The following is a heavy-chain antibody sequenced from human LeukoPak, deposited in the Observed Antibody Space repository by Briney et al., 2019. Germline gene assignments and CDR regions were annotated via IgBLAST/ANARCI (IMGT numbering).Heavy chain of an antibody. CDR1: GFTFNIYG. CDR3: TRDATPGNSIWDHFHS. J-gene: IGHJ4*02. V-gene: IGHV3-23*01. Sequence: PGGSLRLSCVASGFTFNIYGMSWVRQAPGKGLEWVSSVGGGDDIHYADSVKGRFTGYRDNAKNTVYLQMNSLRVEDTAMYFCTRDATPGNSIWDHFHSWGQETLVTVSS. CDR2: VGGGDDI. D-gene: IGHD1-7*01.